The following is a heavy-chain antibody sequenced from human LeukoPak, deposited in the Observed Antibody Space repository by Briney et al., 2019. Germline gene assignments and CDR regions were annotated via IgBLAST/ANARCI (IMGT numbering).Heavy chain of an antibody. CDR3: AKGQWLVNDAFNI. V-gene: IGHV6-1*01. J-gene: IGHJ3*02. D-gene: IGHD6-19*01. CDR2: TYYRSKWYN. Sequence: SQTLSLTCAISGDSVSSNSGAWNWIRQSPSRGLEWLGRTYYRSKWYNDYAVSVESRITINPDTSKYQFSLQLNSVTPEDTAVYYCAKGQWLVNDAFNIWGQGTMVTVSS. CDR1: GDSVSSNSGA.